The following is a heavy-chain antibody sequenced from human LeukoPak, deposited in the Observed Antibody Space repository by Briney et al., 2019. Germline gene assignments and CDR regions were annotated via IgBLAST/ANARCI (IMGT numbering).Heavy chain of an antibody. CDR1: GFTFDDYA. CDR2: ISWDGGGT. Sequence: GGSLRLSCAASGFTFDDYAMHWVRQAPGKGLEWVSLISWDGGGTYYADTVKGRFTISRDNSKNSLYLQMNSLRAEDTAVYYCAREYYYDSSGIIWGQGTLVTVSS. D-gene: IGHD3-22*01. V-gene: IGHV3-43D*03. CDR3: AREYYYDSSGII. J-gene: IGHJ4*02.